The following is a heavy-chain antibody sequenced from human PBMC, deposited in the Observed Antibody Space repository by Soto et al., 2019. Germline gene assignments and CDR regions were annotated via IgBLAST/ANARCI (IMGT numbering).Heavy chain of an antibody. D-gene: IGHD6-6*01. Sequence: QVQLVESGGGVVQPGRSLRLSCAASGFTFSSYGMHWVRQAPGKGLEWVAVISYDGSNKYYADSVKGRFTISRDNSKNTLYLQMNSLRAEDTAVYYCVKESVLFALYYYGMDVWGQGTTVTVSS. CDR2: ISYDGSNK. J-gene: IGHJ6*02. CDR3: VKESVLFALYYYGMDV. V-gene: IGHV3-30*18. CDR1: GFTFSSYG.